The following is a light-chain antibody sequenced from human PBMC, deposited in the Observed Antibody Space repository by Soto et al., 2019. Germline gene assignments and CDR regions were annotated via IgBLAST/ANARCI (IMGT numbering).Light chain of an antibody. J-gene: IGKJ1*01. CDR1: QSVATN. V-gene: IGKV3-15*01. CDR3: QQYNNWPPGA. CDR2: ETY. Sequence: EIVMTQSPDALSVSRGETVTLSCRASQSVATNLAWYQHKPGQAPRLLMYETYVRATGVPARFSGSGSGTEFTLTISSLQSEDFADYYCQQYNNWPPGAFGPGTRVEI.